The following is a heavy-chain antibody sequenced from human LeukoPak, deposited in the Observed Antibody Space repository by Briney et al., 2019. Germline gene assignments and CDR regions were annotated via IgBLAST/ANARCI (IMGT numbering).Heavy chain of an antibody. V-gene: IGHV4-59*01. CDR1: GGSISSYY. CDR3: ARDYGGGAYYYYYGMDV. J-gene: IGHJ6*02. CDR2: IYYSGST. Sequence: PSETLSLTCTVSGGSISSYYWSWIRQPPGKGLEWIGYIYYSGSTNYNPSLKSRVTISVDTSKNQFSLKLSSVTAADTAVYYCARDYGGGAYYYYYGMDVWGQGTTVTVSS. D-gene: IGHD2-21*01.